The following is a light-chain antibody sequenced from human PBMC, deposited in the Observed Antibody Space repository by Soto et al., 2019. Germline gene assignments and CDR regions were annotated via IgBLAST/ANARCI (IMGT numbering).Light chain of an antibody. CDR3: QTWVTGIHI. CDR2: LNSDGSH. CDR1: SGHSNYA. Sequence: QLVLTQSPSASASLGASVKLTCTLSSGHSNYAIAWHQQQPEKGPRFLMKLNSDGSHSKGDGIPDRFSGSSSGAERYLTISTLQSEDEADYYCQTWVTGIHIFGGGTKADRP. V-gene: IGLV4-69*01. J-gene: IGLJ2*01.